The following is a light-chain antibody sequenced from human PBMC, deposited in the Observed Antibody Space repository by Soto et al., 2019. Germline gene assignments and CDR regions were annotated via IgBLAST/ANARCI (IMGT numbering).Light chain of an antibody. CDR3: CSYAGSSTYVV. Sequence: QLVLTQPASVSGSPGQSITISCTGTSSDVGSYNLVSWYQQHPGKAPKVMIYEVTKRPSGVSNRFSGSKSGNTASLTIFGLQAEDEGDYYCCSYAGSSTYVVFGGGTQLTVL. CDR2: EVT. CDR1: SSDVGSYNL. V-gene: IGLV2-23*02. J-gene: IGLJ2*01.